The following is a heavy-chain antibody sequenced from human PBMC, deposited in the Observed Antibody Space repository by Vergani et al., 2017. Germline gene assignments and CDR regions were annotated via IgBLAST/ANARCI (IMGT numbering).Heavy chain of an antibody. CDR3: ARDLATATIFGVVTTAYNYYYYMDV. Sequence: QVQLVQSGAEVKKPGSSVKVSCKASGGTFSSYTISWVRQAPGQGLEWMGRIIPILGIANYAQKFQGRVTITADKSTSTAYMELSSLRSEDTAVYYCARDLATATIFGVVTTAYNYYYYMDVWGKGTTVTVSS. CDR2: IIPILGIA. CDR1: GGTFSSYT. J-gene: IGHJ6*03. D-gene: IGHD3-3*01. V-gene: IGHV1-69*08.